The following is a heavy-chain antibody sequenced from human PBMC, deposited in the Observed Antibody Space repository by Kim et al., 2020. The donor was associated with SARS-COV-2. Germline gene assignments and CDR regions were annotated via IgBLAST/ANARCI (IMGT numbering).Heavy chain of an antibody. V-gene: IGHV4-34*01. CDR1: GGSFSGYY. CDR2: INHSGST. J-gene: IGHJ3*02. Sequence: SETLSLTCAVYGGSFSGYYWSWIRQPPGKGLEWIGEINHSGSTNYNPSLKSRVTISVDTSKNQFSLKLSSVTAADTAVYYCARSSHTVTTRAFDIWGQGT. CDR3: ARSSHTVTTRAFDI. D-gene: IGHD4-17*01.